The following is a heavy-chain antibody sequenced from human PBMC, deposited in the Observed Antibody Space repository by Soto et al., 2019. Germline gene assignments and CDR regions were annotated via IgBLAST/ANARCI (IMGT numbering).Heavy chain of an antibody. CDR1: GGSISSYY. Sequence: SETLSLTCTVSGGSISSYYWSWIRQPAGKGLEWIGRIYTSGSTNYNPSLKSRVTMSVDTSKNQFSLKLSSVTAADTAVYYCAREVDRYSSSWYYYYGMDVWGQGTTVTVSS. CDR2: IYTSGST. D-gene: IGHD6-13*01. V-gene: IGHV4-4*07. J-gene: IGHJ6*02. CDR3: AREVDRYSSSWYYYYGMDV.